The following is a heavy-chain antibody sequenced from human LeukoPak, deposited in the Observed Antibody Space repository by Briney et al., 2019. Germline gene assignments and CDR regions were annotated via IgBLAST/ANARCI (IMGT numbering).Heavy chain of an antibody. CDR2: ISGSGGST. J-gene: IGHJ6*03. CDR1: GFTFSSYG. D-gene: IGHD6-13*01. Sequence: GGSLRLSCAASGFTFSSYGMSWVRQAPGKGLEWVSAISGSGGSTYYADSVKGRFTISRDNSKNTLYLQMNSLRAEDTAVYYYAKDPIAAAGTGLYYYYMDVWGKGTTVTISS. CDR3: AKDPIAAAGTGLYYYYMDV. V-gene: IGHV3-23*01.